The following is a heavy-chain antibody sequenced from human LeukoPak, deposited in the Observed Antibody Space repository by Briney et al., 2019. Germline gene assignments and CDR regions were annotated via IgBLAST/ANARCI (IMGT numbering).Heavy chain of an antibody. CDR1: GLTFSSYG. J-gene: IGHJ3*02. D-gene: IGHD2-15*01. V-gene: IGHV3-7*01. CDR2: IKQDGSEK. Sequence: GGTLRLSCAASGLTFSSYGMSWVRQAPGKGLEWVANIKQDGSEKYYVDSVKGRFTISRDNAKNSLDLQMNSLRAEDTAVYYCAKRGYCRGGTCFSHDAFDIWGQGTMVTVSS. CDR3: AKRGYCRGGTCFSHDAFDI.